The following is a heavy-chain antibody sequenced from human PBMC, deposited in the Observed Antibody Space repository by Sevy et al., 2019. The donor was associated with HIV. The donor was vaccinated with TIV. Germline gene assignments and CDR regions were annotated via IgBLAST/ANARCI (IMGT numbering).Heavy chain of an antibody. CDR1: GFTFSSYA. D-gene: IGHD3-10*01. J-gene: IGHJ4*02. CDR3: AKSPMVRGVIIIYYFDY. V-gene: IGHV3-23*01. CDR2: ISGSGGST. Sequence: GSLRLSCAASGFTFSSYAMSWVRQAPGKGLEWVSAISGSGGSTYYADSVKGRFTISRDNSKNTLYLQMNSLRAEDTAVSYCAKSPMVRGVIIIYYFDYWGQGTLVTVSS.